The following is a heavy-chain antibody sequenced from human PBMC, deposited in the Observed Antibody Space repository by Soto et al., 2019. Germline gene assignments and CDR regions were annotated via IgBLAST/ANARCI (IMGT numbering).Heavy chain of an antibody. CDR1: GITSTTYA. D-gene: IGHD5-12*01. CDR3: ARAISCYVT. CDR2: INTGNGNT. J-gene: IGHJ5*02. Sequence: QVQLVQSGAEVKKPGASVKVSCKASGITSTTYAIHWVRQAPGQGLEWMGWINTGNGNTRYSQRVLGRVSLTTDTSASTASMDLCSLTSEDTAVYYCARAISCYVTWGQGTLITVAS. V-gene: IGHV1-3*04.